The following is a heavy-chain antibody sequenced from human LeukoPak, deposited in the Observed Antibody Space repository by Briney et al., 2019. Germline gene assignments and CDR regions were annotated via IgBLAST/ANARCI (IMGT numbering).Heavy chain of an antibody. CDR3: ARAAYSSSWAWWRFFDY. CDR1: GYSISSGYY. CDR2: IYHSGST. Sequence: SETQSLTCTVSGYSISSGYYWGWIRQPPGKGLKWIGSIYHSGSTYYNPSLKSRVTISVDTSKNQFSLKLSSVTAADTAVYYCARAAYSSSWAWWRFFDYWGQGTLVTVSS. D-gene: IGHD6-13*01. J-gene: IGHJ4*02. V-gene: IGHV4-38-2*02.